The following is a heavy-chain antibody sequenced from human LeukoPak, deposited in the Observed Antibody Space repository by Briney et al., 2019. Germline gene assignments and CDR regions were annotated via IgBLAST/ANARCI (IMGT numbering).Heavy chain of an antibody. J-gene: IGHJ6*02. CDR2: IIPIFGTA. V-gene: IGHV1-69*13. CDR1: GGTFSSYA. D-gene: IGHD2-2*01. CDR3: ASQSLDIVVVPAAMARDYYYYYGMDV. Sequence: GASVKVSCKASGGTFSSYAISWVRQAPGQGLEWMGGIIPIFGTANYAQKSQGRVTITADESTSTAYMELSSLRSEDTAVYYCASQSLDIVVVPAAMARDYYYYYGMDVWGQGTTVTVSS.